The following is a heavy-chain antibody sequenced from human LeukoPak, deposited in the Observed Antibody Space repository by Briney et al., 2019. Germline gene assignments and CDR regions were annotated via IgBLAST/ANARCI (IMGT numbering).Heavy chain of an antibody. V-gene: IGHV4-31*03. Sequence: SETLSLTCTVSGGSISSGGYYWSWIRQHPGKGLEWIGYIYYSGSTYYNPSLKSRVTISVDTSKNQFSLKLSSVTAADTAVYYCARAHRAVAVDYFDYSGQGTLVTVSS. CDR1: GGSISSGGYY. CDR2: IYYSGST. CDR3: ARAHRAVAVDYFDY. D-gene: IGHD6-19*01. J-gene: IGHJ4*02.